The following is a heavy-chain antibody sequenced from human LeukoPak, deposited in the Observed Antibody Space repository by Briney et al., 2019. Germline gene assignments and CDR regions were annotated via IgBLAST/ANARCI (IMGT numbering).Heavy chain of an antibody. D-gene: IGHD3-10*01. V-gene: IGHV5-51*01. CDR2: IYPGDSDT. J-gene: IGHJ4*02. CDR1: EYSFTSYW. Sequence: GESLKISCKGSEYSFTSYWIAWVRQMPGKGLXXXXXIYPGDSDTRYSPSFEGQVTISADNSISTAYLQWSSLKASDTAMYYCARRMVRGVITSPFDYWGQGTLVTVSS. CDR3: ARRMVRGVITSPFDY.